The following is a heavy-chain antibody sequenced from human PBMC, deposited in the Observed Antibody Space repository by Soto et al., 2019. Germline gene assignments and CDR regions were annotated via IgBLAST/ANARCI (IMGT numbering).Heavy chain of an antibody. D-gene: IGHD1-26*01. J-gene: IGHJ3*02. Sequence: QVQLVQSGAEVKKPGSSVKVSCKASGGTFSSYTISWVRQAPGQGLEWMGRIIPILGIANYAQKFQGRVTITADKSTSTAYMGLSSLRSEDTAVYYCARLREVDAFDIWGQGTMVTVSS. V-gene: IGHV1-69*02. CDR2: IIPILGIA. CDR1: GGTFSSYT. CDR3: ARLREVDAFDI.